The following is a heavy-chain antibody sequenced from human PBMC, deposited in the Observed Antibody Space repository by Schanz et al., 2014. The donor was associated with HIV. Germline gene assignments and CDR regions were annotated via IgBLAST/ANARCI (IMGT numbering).Heavy chain of an antibody. Sequence: EVHLVESGGGLVQPGGSLRLSCAASGFTFSSYWMTWVRQAPGKVLEMVANMNQDGSRKYYVDSVKGRFTISRDNAANSLFLQMNSLRAEDTAVYYCVHDDSDNDGFDMWGQGTMVTVS. V-gene: IGHV3-7*01. CDR3: VHDDSDNDGFDM. J-gene: IGHJ3*02. CDR1: GFTFSSYW. CDR2: MNQDGSRK. D-gene: IGHD3-22*01.